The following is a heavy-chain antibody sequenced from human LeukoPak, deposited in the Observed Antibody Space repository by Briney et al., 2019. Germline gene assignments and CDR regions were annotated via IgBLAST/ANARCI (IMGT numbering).Heavy chain of an antibody. CDR1: GYTFTSYY. Sequence: EASLKVSCKASGYTFTSYYMHWVRPAPGQGLERMGWISAYNGNTNYAQKLQGRVTMTTDTSTSTAYMELRSLRSDDTAVYYCARDGATIFGVVPWGYMDVWGKGTTVTVSS. CDR2: ISAYNGNT. J-gene: IGHJ6*03. V-gene: IGHV1-18*04. CDR3: ARDGATIFGVVPWGYMDV. D-gene: IGHD3-3*01.